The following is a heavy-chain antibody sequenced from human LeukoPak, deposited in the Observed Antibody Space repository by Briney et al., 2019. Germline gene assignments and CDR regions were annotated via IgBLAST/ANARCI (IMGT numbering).Heavy chain of an antibody. D-gene: IGHD2-8*01. Sequence: ASVKVSCKASGYTLSDYGICWVRQAPGQGLEWVGWITTYNGNRKYAEKFQGRVTMTTDTSTSTYYMEMRSLRSDDTAIYYCARDCSNGVCFPPDYWGQGTQITVST. J-gene: IGHJ4*02. CDR1: GYTLSDYG. CDR2: ITTYNGNR. CDR3: ARDCSNGVCFPPDY. V-gene: IGHV1-18*01.